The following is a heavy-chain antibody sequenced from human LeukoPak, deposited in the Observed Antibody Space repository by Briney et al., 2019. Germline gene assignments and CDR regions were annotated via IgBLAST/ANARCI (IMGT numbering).Heavy chain of an antibody. CDR1: GGSISSYY. D-gene: IGHD2-15*01. Sequence: SETLSLTCTVSGGSISSYYWSWIRQPPGKGLEWIGCIYYSGYTNYKSSLKSRVTISVDTSKNQFSLKLSSVTAADTAVYYCASSGGSCYCHAFDIWGQGTMVTVSS. V-gene: IGHV4-59*01. J-gene: IGHJ3*02. CDR2: IYYSGYT. CDR3: ASSGGSCYCHAFDI.